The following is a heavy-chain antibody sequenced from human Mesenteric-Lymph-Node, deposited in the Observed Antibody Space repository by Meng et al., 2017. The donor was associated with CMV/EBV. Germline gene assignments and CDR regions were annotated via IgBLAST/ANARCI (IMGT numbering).Heavy chain of an antibody. CDR2: IKQDGSEK. J-gene: IGHJ4*02. D-gene: IGHD4-17*01. V-gene: IGHV3-7*01. CDR3: ARARRGTVATGPPYYFDY. CDR1: GGSFSSYW. Sequence: ETLSLTCAVYGGSFSSYWMTWVRQAPGKGLEWVANIKQDGSEKYYVDSVRGRFTISRDNAKNSLYLQLNSLRAEDTAVYYCARARRGTVATGPPYYFDYWGQGTLVTVSS.